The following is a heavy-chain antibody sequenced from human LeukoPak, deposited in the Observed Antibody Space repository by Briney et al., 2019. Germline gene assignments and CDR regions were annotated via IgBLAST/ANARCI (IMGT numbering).Heavy chain of an antibody. Sequence: PSETLSLTCTASGAPISRFYWIWVRQPPGKGLEWIGNIYNGVPTFFNPSLHSRVTLSVDTSRTQFSLQLASVTAADTAIYYCVQSTGWPGFDYWGQGNLVSVSS. D-gene: IGHD6-19*01. J-gene: IGHJ4*02. CDR2: IYNGVPT. V-gene: IGHV4-4*09. CDR1: GAPISRFY. CDR3: VQSTGWPGFDY.